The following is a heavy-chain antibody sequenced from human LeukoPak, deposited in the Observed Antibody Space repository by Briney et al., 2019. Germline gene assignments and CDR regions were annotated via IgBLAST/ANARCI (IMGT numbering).Heavy chain of an antibody. CDR2: IYYSGST. Sequence: SETLSRTCTVSGGSISSSSYYWGWIRQPPGKRLEWIGSIYYSGSTYYNPSLKSRVTISVDTSKNQFSLKLSSVTAADTAVYYCASPDTAMVIFDYWGQGTLVTVSS. CDR1: GGSISSSSYY. V-gene: IGHV4-39*01. D-gene: IGHD5-18*01. CDR3: ASPDTAMVIFDY. J-gene: IGHJ4*02.